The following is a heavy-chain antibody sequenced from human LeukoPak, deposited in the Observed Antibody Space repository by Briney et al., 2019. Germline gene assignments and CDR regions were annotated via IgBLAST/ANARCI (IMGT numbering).Heavy chain of an antibody. J-gene: IGHJ4*02. CDR3: ATTSYISGWHWNFDY. CDR1: GGSISSGSFF. V-gene: IGHV4-39*01. CDR2: IHSIGST. Sequence: PSETLSLTCTLSGGSISSGSFFWGWIRQPPGKGLEWLGSIHSIGSTYYNPSLKSRLTMSVDTSKNQFSLKLSSVTAADTAVYYCATTSYISGWHWNFDYWGQGTLVTVSS. D-gene: IGHD6-19*01.